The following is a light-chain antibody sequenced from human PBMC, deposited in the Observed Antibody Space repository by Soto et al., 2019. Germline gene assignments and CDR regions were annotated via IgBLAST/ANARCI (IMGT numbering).Light chain of an antibody. V-gene: IGKV3-15*01. Sequence: EVVMTQSPATLSVSPGERATLSCRASQSVNSNLAWYQQKPGQAPRLLIYGASTRATVIPVTFSGSGSGTESTLTITSLQSEDIAVYYCQQYNDWPLTFGGGTKVEIK. J-gene: IGKJ4*01. CDR3: QQYNDWPLT. CDR1: QSVNSN. CDR2: GAS.